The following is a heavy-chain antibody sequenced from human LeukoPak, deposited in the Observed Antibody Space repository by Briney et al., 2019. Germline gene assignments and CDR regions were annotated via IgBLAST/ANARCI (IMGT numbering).Heavy chain of an antibody. Sequence: GGSPRLSCAASGFTFDDYGMSWVRQAPGKGLEWISYISSSGSSISYADSVKGRFTISRDNAKNSLNLQMNSLRAEDTAVYYCARDRLFGNLPDYWGQGTLVTVSS. CDR2: ISSSGSSI. J-gene: IGHJ4*02. D-gene: IGHD1-7*01. V-gene: IGHV3-48*03. CDR1: GFTFDDYG. CDR3: ARDRLFGNLPDY.